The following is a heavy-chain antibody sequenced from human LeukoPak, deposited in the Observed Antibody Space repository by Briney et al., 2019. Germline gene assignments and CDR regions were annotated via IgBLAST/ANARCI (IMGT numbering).Heavy chain of an antibody. CDR2: IWYDGSNK. D-gene: IGHD3-9*01. J-gene: IGHJ4*02. V-gene: IGHV3-33*01. CDR3: ARAPLRYFDWLLVY. Sequence: GGSLRLSCAASGFTFSSYGMHWVRQAPGKGLEWVAVIWYDGSNKYYADSVKGRFTISRDNSKNTLYLQMNSLRAEDTAVYYRARAPLRYFDWLLVYWGQGTLVTVSS. CDR1: GFTFSSYG.